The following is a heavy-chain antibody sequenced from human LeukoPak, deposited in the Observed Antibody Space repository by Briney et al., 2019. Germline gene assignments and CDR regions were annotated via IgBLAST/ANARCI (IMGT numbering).Heavy chain of an antibody. CDR2: IRYDGSNK. Sequence: GGSLRLSCAASGFTFSSYGMHWVRPAPGKGLEWVAFIRYDGSNKYYADSVKGRFTISRDNSKNTLYLQMSSLRAEDTAVYYCAKDTSRGAAAGFWGQGTLVTVSS. J-gene: IGHJ4*02. D-gene: IGHD6-13*01. V-gene: IGHV3-30*02. CDR1: GFTFSSYG. CDR3: AKDTSRGAAAGF.